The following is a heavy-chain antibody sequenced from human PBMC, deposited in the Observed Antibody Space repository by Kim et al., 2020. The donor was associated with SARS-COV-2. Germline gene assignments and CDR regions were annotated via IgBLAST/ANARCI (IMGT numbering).Heavy chain of an antibody. Sequence: QKFQGRVTITRDTSASTAYMELSSLRSEDTAVYYCARGPPYYSDYIVFDYWGQGTLVTVSS. D-gene: IGHD3-10*01. CDR3: ARGPPYYSDYIVFDY. J-gene: IGHJ4*02. V-gene: IGHV1-3*01.